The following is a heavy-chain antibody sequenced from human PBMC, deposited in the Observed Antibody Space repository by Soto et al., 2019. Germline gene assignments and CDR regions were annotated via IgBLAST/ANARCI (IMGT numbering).Heavy chain of an antibody. J-gene: IGHJ6*02. CDR2: LGAARDP. CDR1: GFSFRDYD. Sequence: GGSLRLSCAASGFSFRDYDMHSVRQRKGKGLEWVSALGAARDPYYVGSVKGRFSVSRDNAQHSLFLQMNNLRVDDTAVYFSARAYLGRPPRRAEYYYAMDVWGRRTTVTVSS. CDR3: ARAYLGRPPRRAEYYYAMDV. V-gene: IGHV3-13*05. D-gene: IGHD1-26*01.